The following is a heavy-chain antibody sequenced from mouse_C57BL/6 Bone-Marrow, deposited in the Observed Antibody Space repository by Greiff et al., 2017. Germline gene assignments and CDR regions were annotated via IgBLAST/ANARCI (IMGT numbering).Heavy chain of an antibody. V-gene: IGHV5-9-1*02. J-gene: IGHJ2*01. Sequence: EVKLVESGEGLVKPGGSLKLSCAASGFTFSSYAMSWVRQTPEKRLEWVAYISSGGDYIYNADTVKGRFTISRDNARNTLYLQMSSLKSEDTAMYYCTRENLRYYFDSWGAGTTLSVSP. D-gene: IGHD2-12*01. CDR2: ISSGGDYI. CDR1: GFTFSSYA. CDR3: TRENLRYYFDS.